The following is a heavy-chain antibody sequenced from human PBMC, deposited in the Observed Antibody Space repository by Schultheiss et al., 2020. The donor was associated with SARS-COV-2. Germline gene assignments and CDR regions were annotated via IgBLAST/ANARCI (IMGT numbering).Heavy chain of an antibody. CDR2: ISYDGSNK. D-gene: IGHD3-10*01. CDR1: GFTFSSYG. J-gene: IGHJ4*02. V-gene: IGHV3-30*03. Sequence: GGSLRLSCAASGFTFSSYGMHWVRQAPGKGLEWVAVISYDGSNKYYADSVKGRFTISRDNSKNTLYLQMNSLRSEDTAVYYCAREEPFREFDYWGQGTLVNVSS. CDR3: AREEPFREFDY.